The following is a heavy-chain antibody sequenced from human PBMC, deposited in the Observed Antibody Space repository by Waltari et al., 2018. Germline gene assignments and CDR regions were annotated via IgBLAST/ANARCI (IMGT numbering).Heavy chain of an antibody. V-gene: IGHV5-51*01. D-gene: IGHD5-18*01. CDR1: GYSFTSYW. Sequence: EVQLVQSGAEVKKPGESLKISCKGSGYSFTSYWIGWVRQMPGKGLGWMGIIYPGDSGTRYSPSFQGKVTISADKSISTAYLQWSSLKAADTAMYYCARRALYSYGRGRGAFDIWGQGTMVTVSS. CDR2: IYPGDSGT. CDR3: ARRALYSYGRGRGAFDI. J-gene: IGHJ3*02.